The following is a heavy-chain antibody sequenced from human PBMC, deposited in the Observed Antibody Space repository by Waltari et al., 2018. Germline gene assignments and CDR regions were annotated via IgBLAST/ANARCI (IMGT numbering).Heavy chain of an antibody. CDR3: AREDSSEAVDY. J-gene: IGHJ4*02. CDR2: RNASGGST. CDR1: GYTFTSYY. V-gene: IGHV1-46*01. D-gene: IGHD6-13*01. Sequence: QVQLVQSGAEVKKPGASVKVSCKASGYTFTSYYMHWVRQAPGQGLEWMGIRNASGGSTSYAQKCQGRVTMTRDTSTSTVYMELSSLRSEDTAVYYCAREDSSEAVDYWGQGTLVTVSS.